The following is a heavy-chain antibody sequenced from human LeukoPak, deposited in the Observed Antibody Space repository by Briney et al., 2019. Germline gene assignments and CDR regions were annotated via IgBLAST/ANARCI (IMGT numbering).Heavy chain of an antibody. J-gene: IGHJ6*02. CDR1: GGSISSYY. CDR2: IYYSGST. CDR3: ASGLPYYDILTGRYTYGMDV. V-gene: IGHV4-59*08. Sequence: PSGTLSLTCTVSGGSISSYYWSWIRQPPGKGLEWIGYIYYSGSTNYNPSLKSRVTISVDTSKNQFSLKLSSVTAADTAVYYCASGLPYYDILTGRYTYGMDVWGQGTTVTVSS. D-gene: IGHD3-9*01.